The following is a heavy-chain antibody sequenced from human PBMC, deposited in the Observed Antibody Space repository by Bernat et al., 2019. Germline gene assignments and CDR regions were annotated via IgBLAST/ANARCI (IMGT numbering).Heavy chain of an antibody. Sequence: EVQLVETGGGLIQPGGSLRLSFASSGFTVSSNYMSWVRQAPGKGLEWVSVIYSVGSTYYADSVKGRFTIYRDNSKNTMYLQMNSVRAEETAVYYWASKAGQYSSSRDAFDIWGQGTMVTVSS. CDR3: ASKAGQYSSSRDAFDI. CDR1: GFTVSSNY. J-gene: IGHJ3*02. CDR2: IYSVGST. V-gene: IGHV3-53*02. D-gene: IGHD6-13*01.